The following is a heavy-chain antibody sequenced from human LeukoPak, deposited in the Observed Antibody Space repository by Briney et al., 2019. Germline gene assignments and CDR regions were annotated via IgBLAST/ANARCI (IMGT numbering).Heavy chain of an antibody. CDR1: GFTFSKYA. Sequence: GGSLRLSCAASGFTFSKYAMHWVRQAPGKGLEWVAVISSGASHEYYADSVKGRFTISRDNSKNTLYLQMNSLRAEDTAVYYCARVVVDAFDIWGQGTMVTVSS. CDR3: ARVVVDAFDI. D-gene: IGHD2-15*01. CDR2: ISSGASHE. V-gene: IGHV3-30*07. J-gene: IGHJ3*02.